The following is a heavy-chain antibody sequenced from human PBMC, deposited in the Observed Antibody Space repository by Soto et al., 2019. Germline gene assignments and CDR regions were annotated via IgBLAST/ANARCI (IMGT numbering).Heavy chain of an antibody. CDR3: AKTPSYYGSGSYFYYFDY. CDR1: GFTFSSYA. V-gene: IGHV3-23*01. CDR2: ISGSGGST. J-gene: IGHJ4*02. Sequence: GGSLRLSCAASGFTFSSYAMSWVRQAPGKGLEWVSAISGSGGSTYYADSVKGRFTISRDNSKNTLYLQMNSLRAEDTAVYYCAKTPSYYGSGSYFYYFDYWGQGTLVTVSS. D-gene: IGHD3-10*01.